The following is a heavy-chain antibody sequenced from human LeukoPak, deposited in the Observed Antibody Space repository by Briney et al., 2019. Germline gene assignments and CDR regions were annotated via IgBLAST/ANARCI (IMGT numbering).Heavy chain of an antibody. CDR1: GGSISSSSYY. J-gene: IGHJ3*02. Sequence: SETLSLTCTVSGGSISSSSYYWGWIRQPPGKGLEWIGSIYYSGNTYYSASLRSRVTLSLDTSENAFSLRLNSVTAADTAVYYCARLDGDAQDAFDIWGQGTMVTVSS. D-gene: IGHD4-17*01. CDR2: IYYSGNT. CDR3: ARLDGDAQDAFDI. V-gene: IGHV4-39*02.